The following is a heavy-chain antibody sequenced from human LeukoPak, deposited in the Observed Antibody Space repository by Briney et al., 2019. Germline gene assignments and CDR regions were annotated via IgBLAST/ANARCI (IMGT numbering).Heavy chain of an antibody. CDR1: GFTFSSYA. V-gene: IGHV3-30-3*01. CDR2: ISYDGSSK. J-gene: IGHJ4*02. D-gene: IGHD5-18*01. Sequence: PGGSLRLSCAASGFTFSSYAMHWVRQAPGKGLEWVAVISYDGSSKYYADSVKGRFTISRDNSKNTLYLQMNSLRAEDTAVYYCARADIGVDTAPFDYWGQGTLVTVSS. CDR3: ARADIGVDTAPFDY.